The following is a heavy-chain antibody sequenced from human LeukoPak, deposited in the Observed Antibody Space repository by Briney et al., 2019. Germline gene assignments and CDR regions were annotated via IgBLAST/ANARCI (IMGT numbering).Heavy chain of an antibody. J-gene: IGHJ4*02. Sequence: GESLKISCKGFGYSFTSHWIGWVRQMPGKGLEWMGIIYPGDSDTRYSPSFEGQVTISADKSISIAYLQWSSLKASDTAMYYCARLSSIDSSGYYYYWGQGTLVTVSS. V-gene: IGHV5-51*01. CDR1: GYSFTSHW. CDR2: IYPGDSDT. CDR3: ARLSSIDSSGYYYY. D-gene: IGHD3-22*01.